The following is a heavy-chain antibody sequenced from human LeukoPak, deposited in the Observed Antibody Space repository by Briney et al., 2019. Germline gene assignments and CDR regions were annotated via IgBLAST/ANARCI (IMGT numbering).Heavy chain of an antibody. CDR3: ARAWVVATIRVGDAFDI. Sequence: ASVKVSCKASGYTFTGYYMHWVRQAPGQGLEWMGWINPNSGGTNYAQKFQGRVTMTRDTSISTAYMELSRLRSDDTAVYYCARAWVVATIRVGDAFDIWGQGTMVTVSS. CDR1: GYTFTGYY. J-gene: IGHJ3*02. CDR2: INPNSGGT. V-gene: IGHV1-2*02. D-gene: IGHD5-12*01.